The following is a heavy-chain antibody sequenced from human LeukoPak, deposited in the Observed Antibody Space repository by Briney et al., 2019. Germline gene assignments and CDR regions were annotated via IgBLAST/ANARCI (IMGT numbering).Heavy chain of an antibody. J-gene: IGHJ4*02. CDR3: ARLYCSGGSCYANLDY. CDR1: GFPFSSYW. D-gene: IGHD2-15*01. CDR2: INQDGSQK. Sequence: GESLRLSCAASGFPFSSYWMSWVRQAPGKGLEWVANINQDGSQKSYVDSVRGRFTISRDNAENSLYPQMNSLTAEDTAVYYCARLYCSGGSCYANLDYWGQGTLVAVSS. V-gene: IGHV3-7*04.